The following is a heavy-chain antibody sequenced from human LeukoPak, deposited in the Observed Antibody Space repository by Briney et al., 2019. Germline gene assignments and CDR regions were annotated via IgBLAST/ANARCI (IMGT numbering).Heavy chain of an antibody. V-gene: IGHV3-48*03. D-gene: IGHD3-10*02. CDR3: AELGITMIGGV. Sequence: GGSLRLSCASSGFTFSSYKMNWVRQAPGKGLEWVSYISSSGSTIYYADSVKGRFTISRDNAKNSLYLQMNSLRAEDTAVYYCAELGITMIGGVWGKGTTVTISS. J-gene: IGHJ6*04. CDR2: ISSSGSTI. CDR1: GFTFSSYK.